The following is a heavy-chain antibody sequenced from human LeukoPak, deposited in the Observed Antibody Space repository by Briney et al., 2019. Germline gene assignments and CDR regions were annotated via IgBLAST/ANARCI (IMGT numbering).Heavy chain of an antibody. V-gene: IGHV4-30-4*08. J-gene: IGHJ4*02. CDR1: GGSISSGGYY. CDR3: ARDASYSSVPGEGFDY. Sequence: PSQTLSLTCTVSGGSISSGGYYWSWIRQHPGKGLEWIGYIYYSGSTYYNPSLKSRVTISVDTSKNQFSLKLSSVTAADTAVYYCARDASYSSVPGEGFDYWGQGTLVTVSS. D-gene: IGHD6-19*01. CDR2: IYYSGST.